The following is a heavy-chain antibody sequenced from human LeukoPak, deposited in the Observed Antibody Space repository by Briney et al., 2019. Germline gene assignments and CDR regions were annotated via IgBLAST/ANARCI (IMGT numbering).Heavy chain of an antibody. D-gene: IGHD1-26*01. CDR1: GYTFTSYG. Sequence: ASVKVSCKASGYTFTSYGISWVRQASGQGLEWMGWISAYNGNTNYAQKLQGRVTMTTDTSASTAYMELSSLRSEDTAVYYCARVRVGRYFDYWGQGTLVTVSS. CDR2: ISAYNGNT. J-gene: IGHJ4*02. CDR3: ARVRVGRYFDY. V-gene: IGHV1-18*01.